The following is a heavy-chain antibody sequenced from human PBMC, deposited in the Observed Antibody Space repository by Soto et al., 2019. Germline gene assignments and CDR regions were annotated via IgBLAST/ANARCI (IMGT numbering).Heavy chain of an antibody. J-gene: IGHJ4*02. CDR3: ARQLRFLEWLSPFDY. CDR1: GFTFSSYS. D-gene: IGHD3-3*01. CDR2: ISSSSSTI. Sequence: GGSLRLSCAASGFTFSSYSMNWVRQAPGKGLEWVSYISSSSSTIYYADSVKGRFTISRDNAKNSLYLQMNSLRDEDTAVYYCARQLRFLEWLSPFDYWGQGTLVTVSS. V-gene: IGHV3-48*02.